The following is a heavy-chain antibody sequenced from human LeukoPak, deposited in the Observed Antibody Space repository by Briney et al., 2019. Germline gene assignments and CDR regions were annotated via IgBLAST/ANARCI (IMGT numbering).Heavy chain of an antibody. V-gene: IGHV3-9*03. Sequence: GRSLRLSCAASGFTFDDYAMHWVRQAPGKGLEWVSGISWNSGSIGYADSVKGRFTISRDHAKNSLYLQMNSLRAEDMALYYCAKGGGGYSYYYYMDVWGKGTTVTVSS. CDR1: GFTFDDYA. J-gene: IGHJ6*03. CDR2: ISWNSGSI. D-gene: IGHD3-10*01. CDR3: AKGGGGYSYYYYMDV.